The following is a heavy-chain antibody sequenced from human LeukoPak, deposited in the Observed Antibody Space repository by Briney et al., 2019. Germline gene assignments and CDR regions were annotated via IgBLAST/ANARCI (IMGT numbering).Heavy chain of an antibody. Sequence: ASVKVSCKASGYTFTGYYMHWVRQAPGQGLEWMGWINPNSGGTNYAQKFQGRVTMTRDTSISTAYMELSRLRSDETAVYYCARGRAWLLQDYFDYWGQGTLVTVSS. D-gene: IGHD3-22*01. CDR1: GYTFTGYY. CDR3: ARGRAWLLQDYFDY. V-gene: IGHV1-2*02. CDR2: INPNSGGT. J-gene: IGHJ4*02.